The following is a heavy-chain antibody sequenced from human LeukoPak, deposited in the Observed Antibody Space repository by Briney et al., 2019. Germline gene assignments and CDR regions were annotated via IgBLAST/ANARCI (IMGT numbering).Heavy chain of an antibody. CDR2: IYYSGST. Sequence: SETLTLTCTVSGGSISSSSYYWGWIRQPPGKGLEWIGSIYYSGSTYYNPSLKSRVTISVDTSKNRFSLKLSSVAAADTAVYYCARDPRRDGYNLDYWGRGTLVTVSS. J-gene: IGHJ4*02. CDR3: ARDPRRDGYNLDY. V-gene: IGHV4-39*07. CDR1: GGSISSSSYY. D-gene: IGHD5-24*01.